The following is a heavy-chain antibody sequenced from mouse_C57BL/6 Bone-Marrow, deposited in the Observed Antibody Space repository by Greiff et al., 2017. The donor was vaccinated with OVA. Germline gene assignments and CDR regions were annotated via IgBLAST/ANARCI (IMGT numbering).Heavy chain of an antibody. Sequence: EVQLQQSGPGLVKPSQSLSLTCSVTGYSITSGYYWNWIRQFPGNKLEWMGYISYDGSNNYNPSLKNRISITRDTSKNQFFLKLNSVTTEDTATYYCAREKGGYYDWYFDVGGTGTTVTVSS. CDR2: ISYDGSN. CDR1: GYSITSGYY. CDR3: AREKGGYYDWYFDV. V-gene: IGHV3-6*01. D-gene: IGHD2-3*01. J-gene: IGHJ1*03.